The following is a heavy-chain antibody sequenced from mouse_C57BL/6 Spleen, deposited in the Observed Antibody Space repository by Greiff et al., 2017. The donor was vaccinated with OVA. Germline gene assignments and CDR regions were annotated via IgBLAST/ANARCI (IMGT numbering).Heavy chain of an antibody. J-gene: IGHJ3*01. V-gene: IGHV1-80*01. Sequence: QVQLQQSGAELVKHGASVKISCKASGYAFSSYWMNWVKQRPGKGLERIGQIYPGDGDTKSNGKFKGKATLTSDKSSITSYMQLSSLTSEDSAVYFWSRKDYWPNVAYWGQVTLVTFSA. CDR2: IYPGDGDT. CDR1: GYAFSSYW. CDR3: SRKDYWPNVAY. D-gene: IGHD1-1*02.